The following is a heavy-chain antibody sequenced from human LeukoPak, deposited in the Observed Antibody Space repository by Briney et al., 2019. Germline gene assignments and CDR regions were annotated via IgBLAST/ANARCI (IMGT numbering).Heavy chain of an antibody. Sequence: GGSLRLSCAASGFTFSSYAMSWVRQAPGKGLEWLSSISGGGATTYYADSVKGRFTISRDNSKRTLYLQMNSLRAEDTAFYYCAKDLGYCSSTTCYGFDYWGQGTLVTVSS. CDR1: GFTFSSYA. CDR3: AKDLGYCSSTTCYGFDY. D-gene: IGHD2-2*01. J-gene: IGHJ4*02. V-gene: IGHV3-23*01. CDR2: ISGGGATT.